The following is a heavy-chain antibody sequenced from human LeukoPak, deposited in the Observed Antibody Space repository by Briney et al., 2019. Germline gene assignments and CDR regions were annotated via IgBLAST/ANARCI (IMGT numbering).Heavy chain of an antibody. V-gene: IGHV1-18*01. Sequence: ASVKVSCKASGYTFTTYGITWVRQAPGQRLEWLGWISAYNGSTNYAQKLQGRVTMTTDTSTSTTYMELRSLRSDDTAVYYCARALVDGYKELGYWGQGTLVTVSS. CDR2: ISAYNGST. CDR1: GYTFTTYG. J-gene: IGHJ4*02. D-gene: IGHD5-24*01. CDR3: ARALVDGYKELGY.